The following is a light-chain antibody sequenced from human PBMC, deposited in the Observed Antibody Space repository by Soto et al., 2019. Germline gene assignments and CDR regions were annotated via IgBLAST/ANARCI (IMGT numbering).Light chain of an antibody. J-gene: IGKJ1*01. CDR1: QGISRW. CDR2: AAS. Sequence: DIQMTQSPYSLSTSVGDRVTITCRASQGISRWLAWYQLKPGKAPKSLIYAASTLQSGGPSRFSGSGCGTHFALAVSSVQREDSATYFCQQCGSSPATFGQGTKVEI. V-gene: IGKV1D-16*01. CDR3: QQCGSSPAT.